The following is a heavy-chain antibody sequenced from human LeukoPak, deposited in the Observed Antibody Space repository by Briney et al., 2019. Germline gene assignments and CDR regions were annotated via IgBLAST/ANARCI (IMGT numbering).Heavy chain of an antibody. Sequence: GESLKISCKGSGYSFTSYGISWVRQAPGQGLEWMGWISAYNGNTNYAQKLQGRVTMTTDTSTGTAYMELRSLRSDDTAVYYCARLPTQRGYSYGYSDYWGQGTLVTVSS. CDR2: ISAYNGNT. V-gene: IGHV1-18*01. CDR3: ARLPTQRGYSYGYSDY. CDR1: GYSFTSYG. D-gene: IGHD5-18*01. J-gene: IGHJ4*02.